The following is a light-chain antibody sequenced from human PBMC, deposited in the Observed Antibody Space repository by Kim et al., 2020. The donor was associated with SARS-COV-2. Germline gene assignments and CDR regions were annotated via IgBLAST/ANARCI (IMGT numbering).Light chain of an antibody. J-gene: IGLJ3*02. V-gene: IGLV1-47*01. CDR3: AAWDDSLSGWV. CDR2: RNN. CDR1: SSNIGSNY. Sequence: QSVLTQPPSASGTPGQRVTISCSESSSNIGSNYVYWYQQVPGTAPKLLIHRNNQRPSGVPDRFSGSKSGTSASLAISGLRSEDEADYYCAAWDDSLSGWVFGGGTQLTVL.